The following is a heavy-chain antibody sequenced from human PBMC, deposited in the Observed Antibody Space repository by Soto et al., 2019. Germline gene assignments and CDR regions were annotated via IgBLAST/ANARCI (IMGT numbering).Heavy chain of an antibody. CDR3: AKYRRTDAEGYTFDY. CDR1: VDSISGYY. Sequence: SETLSLTCTVSVDSISGYYWSWIRQPPGKGLQWIGYIYYSGSTNYNPSLKGRVTMSVDTSKNQFSLQVSSVTAADTAVYFCAKYRRTDAEGYTFDYWGQGAMVTVSS. D-gene: IGHD2-15*01. CDR2: IYYSGST. J-gene: IGHJ4*02. V-gene: IGHV4-59*01.